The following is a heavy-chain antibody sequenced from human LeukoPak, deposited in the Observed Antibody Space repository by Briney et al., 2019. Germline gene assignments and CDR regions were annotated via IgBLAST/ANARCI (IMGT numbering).Heavy chain of an antibody. CDR2: ISGSGGST. CDR1: GFTLSTYA. CDR3: AKDSRLTTLTTGYYFDY. Sequence: GESLRLSCAASGFTLSTYAMSWVRQAPGKGLEWVSAISGSGGSTYYADSVKGRFTISRDNSRNTLYLQMNSLRAEDTAVYYCAKDSRLTTLTTGYYFDYWGQGTLVTVSS. D-gene: IGHD4-17*01. V-gene: IGHV3-23*01. J-gene: IGHJ4*02.